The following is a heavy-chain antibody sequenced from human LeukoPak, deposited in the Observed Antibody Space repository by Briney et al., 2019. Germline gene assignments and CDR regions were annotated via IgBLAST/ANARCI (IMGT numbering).Heavy chain of an antibody. Sequence: PSETLSLTCAVYGGSFSGYYWGWIRQSAGKGLEWIGSIHHSGSTFYNPSLKSRVTISVDTSKNQFSLDLSFVTAADTAVYFCARDSKNPGDYWGQGTLVTVSS. CDR2: IHHSGST. CDR1: GGSFSGYY. V-gene: IGHV4-34*11. CDR3: ARDSKNPGDY. J-gene: IGHJ4*02.